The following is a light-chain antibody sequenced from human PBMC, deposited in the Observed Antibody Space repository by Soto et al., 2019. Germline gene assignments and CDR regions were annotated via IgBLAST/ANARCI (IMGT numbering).Light chain of an antibody. CDR1: QSVSSN. CDR2: GAS. Sequence: EIVMTQSPATLSVSPGERATLSCMARQSVSSNLAWYQQKPGQAPRLLIYGASTRATGIPARFSGSGSGTEFTLTISSLQSEDFAVYFCQQYNNSPPYTFGQGTKLDIK. V-gene: IGKV3-15*01. J-gene: IGKJ2*01. CDR3: QQYNNSPPYT.